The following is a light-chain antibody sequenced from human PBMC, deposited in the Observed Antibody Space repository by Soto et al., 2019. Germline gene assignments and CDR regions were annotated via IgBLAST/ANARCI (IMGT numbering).Light chain of an antibody. Sequence: EIAMTQSPVTLSVSPGERATLSCRASQSVSSNLAWYQQKPGQAPRLLIYGASTRATGIPARFSGSGSGTEFTLTISSLQSEDFAVYYCQQYNNWPWITFGQGTRLEIK. CDR2: GAS. V-gene: IGKV3-15*01. J-gene: IGKJ5*01. CDR1: QSVSSN. CDR3: QQYNNWPWIT.